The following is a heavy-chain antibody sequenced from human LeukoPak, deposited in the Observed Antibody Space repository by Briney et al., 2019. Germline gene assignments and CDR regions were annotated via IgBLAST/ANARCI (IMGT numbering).Heavy chain of an antibody. D-gene: IGHD1-26*01. CDR1: GITVNTFW. Sequence: GGSLRLSCAASGITVNTFWMHWVRQAPGEGLVWVSRINTDGSVTNYADSVEGRFTISRDNAKNMLYLQMNDLRAEDTAVYYCVTDRYSDSAFGDWGQGALVTVSS. J-gene: IGHJ4*02. V-gene: IGHV3-74*01. CDR2: INTDGSVT. CDR3: VTDRYSDSAFGD.